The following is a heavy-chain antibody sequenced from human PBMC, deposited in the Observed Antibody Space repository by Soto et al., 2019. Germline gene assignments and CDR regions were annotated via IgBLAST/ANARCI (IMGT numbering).Heavy chain of an antibody. CDR2: ISDRGDRT. D-gene: IGHD3-10*01. V-gene: IGHV3-23*01. Sequence: EVQVLESGGGLVQPGGSLRLSCAASGFTFSSYAMNWVRQAPGKGLEWVSAISDRGDRTYFTASVKGRFTFSRDNSKNTLYLQMNSLRAEDTAVYYWAKSFRSGLLWFGEVSTVDNLGQGTLVIVSS. J-gene: IGHJ4*02. CDR1: GFTFSSYA. CDR3: AKSFRSGLLWFGEVSTVDN.